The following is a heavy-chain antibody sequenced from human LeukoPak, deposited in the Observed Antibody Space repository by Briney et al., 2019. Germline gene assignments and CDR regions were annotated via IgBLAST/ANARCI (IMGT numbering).Heavy chain of an antibody. CDR3: ARDPRSSMRYYGMDV. J-gene: IGHJ6*02. D-gene: IGHD2-8*01. V-gene: IGHV1-2*06. CDR1: GYTFTGYY. CDR2: INPNSGGT. Sequence: ASVKVSCKASGYTFTGYYMHWVRQAPGQGLEWMGRINPNSGGTNYAQKFQGRVTMTRDTSISTAYMELSRLRSDDTAVYYRARDPRSSMRYYGMDVWGQGTTVTVSS.